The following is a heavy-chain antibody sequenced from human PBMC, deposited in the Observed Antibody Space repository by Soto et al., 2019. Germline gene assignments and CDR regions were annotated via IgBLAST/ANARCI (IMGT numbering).Heavy chain of an antibody. V-gene: IGHV4-39*01. CDR1: GGSISSSSYY. Sequence: SETLSLTCTVSGGSISSSSYYWGWIRQPPGKGLEWIGSIYYSGSTYYNPSLKSRVTISVDTSKNQFSLKLSSVTAADTAVYYCARRIVTYGMDVWGQGTTVTVSS. CDR3: ARRIVTYGMDV. CDR2: IYYSGST. D-gene: IGHD3-16*02. J-gene: IGHJ6*02.